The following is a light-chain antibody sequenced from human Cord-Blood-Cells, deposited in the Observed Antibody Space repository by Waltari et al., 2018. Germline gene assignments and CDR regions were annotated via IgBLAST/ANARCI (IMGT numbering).Light chain of an antibody. J-gene: IGLJ3*02. Sequence: QSALTQPRSVSGPPGQSVTIPCTGTSSEVGGYNYVSWYQQPPGKAPKLIIYEVSKRPSGVPDRFSGSKSGNTASLTISGLQAEDEADYYCCSYAGSYTWVFGGGTKLTVL. CDR1: SSEVGGYNY. CDR2: EVS. CDR3: CSYAGSYTWV. V-gene: IGLV2-11*01.